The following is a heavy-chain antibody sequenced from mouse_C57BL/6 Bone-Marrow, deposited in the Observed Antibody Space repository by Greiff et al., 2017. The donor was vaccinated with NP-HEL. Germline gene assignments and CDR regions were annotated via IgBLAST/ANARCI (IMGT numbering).Heavy chain of an antibody. J-gene: IGHJ1*03. CDR1: GYTFTSYW. Sequence: VQLQQPGAELVKPGASVKLSCKASGYTFTSYWMHWVKQRPGRGLEWIGRIDPNSGGTKYNEKFKSKATLTVDKPSSTAYMQLSSLTSEDSAVYYCASYYYGSSYERYFEVWGTGTTVTVSS. CDR3: ASYYYGSSYERYFEV. D-gene: IGHD1-1*01. V-gene: IGHV1-72*01. CDR2: IDPNSGGT.